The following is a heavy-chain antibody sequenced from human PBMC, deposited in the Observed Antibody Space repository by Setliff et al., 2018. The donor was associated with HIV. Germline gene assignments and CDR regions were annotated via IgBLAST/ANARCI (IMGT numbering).Heavy chain of an antibody. D-gene: IGHD3-10*02. Sequence: GASVKVSCKASGYTFTTYAISWVRQAPGQGLEWMGWISTHNDDTDYAQKFQGRVTITRDTSASTAYMELSSLRSEDTAVYYCAREYHVAPAGTKLANYFDLWGQGTLVTVSS. V-gene: IGHV1-18*01. CDR1: GYTFTTYA. CDR2: ISTHNDDT. CDR3: AREYHVAPAGTKLANYFDL. J-gene: IGHJ4*02.